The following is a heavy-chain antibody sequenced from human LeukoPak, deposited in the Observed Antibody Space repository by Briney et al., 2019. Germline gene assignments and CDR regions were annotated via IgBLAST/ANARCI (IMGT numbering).Heavy chain of an antibody. CDR1: GFPFQSYG. D-gene: IGHD2-8*02. CDR2: INADGSDK. Sequence: PGGSLRLSGTASGFPFQSYGMNWVRQAPGKGLELVANINADGSDKYFMDSVKGRFSISRDNANNRLYLQMTSLRAEDTAVYYCMPGRGYWGQGTLVAVSS. V-gene: IGHV3-7*01. J-gene: IGHJ4*02. CDR3: MPGRGY.